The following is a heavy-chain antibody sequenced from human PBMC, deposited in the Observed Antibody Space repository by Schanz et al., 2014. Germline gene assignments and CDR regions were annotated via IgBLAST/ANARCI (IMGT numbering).Heavy chain of an antibody. CDR1: GGSIRSGTYY. CDR2: VFPNGIT. D-gene: IGHD1-1*01. J-gene: IGHJ2*01. Sequence: QVQLQESGPGLVKPSQTLSLTCTVSGGSIRSGTYYWSWIRQPAGKALEWVGRVFPNGITNYNPTLKSRVTIARDTSKIQFPLTRTSLTAADTAVYYCARDTTWRLDLWGRGTLVTVSS. V-gene: IGHV4-61*02. CDR3: ARDTTWRLDL.